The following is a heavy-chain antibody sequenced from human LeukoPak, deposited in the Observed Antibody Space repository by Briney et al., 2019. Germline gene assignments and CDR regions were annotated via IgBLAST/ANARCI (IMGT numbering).Heavy chain of an antibody. CDR2: ISYDGSNK. V-gene: IGHV3-30*03. Sequence: PGGSLRLSCAASGFTFSSYGMHWVRGAPGKGLEWVAVISYDGSNKYYADSVKGRFTISRDNSKNTLYLQMNSLRPEDTAVYYCARKGPKGLYYMGVWGKGTTVTVSS. CDR1: GFTFSSYG. CDR3: ARKGPKGLYYMGV. J-gene: IGHJ6*03.